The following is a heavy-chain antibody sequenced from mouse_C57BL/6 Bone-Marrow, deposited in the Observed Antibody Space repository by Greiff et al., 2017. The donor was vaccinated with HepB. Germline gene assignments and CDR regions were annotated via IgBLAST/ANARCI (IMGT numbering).Heavy chain of an antibody. CDR2: IDPETGGT. CDR3: TRERDSSGYGAMDY. CDR1: GYTFTDYE. J-gene: IGHJ4*01. V-gene: IGHV1-15*01. D-gene: IGHD3-2*02. Sequence: QVQLKESGAELVRPGASVTLSCKASGYTFTDYEMHWVKQTPVHGLEWIGAIDPETGGTAYNQKFKGKAILTADKSSSTAYMELRSLTSEDSAVYYCTRERDSSGYGAMDYWGQGTSVTVSS.